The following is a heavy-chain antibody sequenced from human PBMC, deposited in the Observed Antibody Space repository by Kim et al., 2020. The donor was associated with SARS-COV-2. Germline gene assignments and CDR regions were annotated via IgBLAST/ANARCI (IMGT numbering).Heavy chain of an antibody. V-gene: IGHV3-13*04. CDR1: GFTFSSYD. J-gene: IGHJ6*02. CDR3: ARGPPGITGTGYYYYGMDV. Sequence: GGSLRLSCAASGFTFSSYDMHWVRQATGKGLEWVSAIGTAGDTYYPGSVKGRFTISRENAKNSLYLQMNSLRAGDTAVYYCARGPPGITGTGYYYYGMDVWGQGTTVTVSS. D-gene: IGHD1-7*01. CDR2: IGTAGDT.